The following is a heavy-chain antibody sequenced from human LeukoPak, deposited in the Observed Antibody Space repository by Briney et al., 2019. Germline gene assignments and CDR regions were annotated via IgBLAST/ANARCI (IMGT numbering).Heavy chain of an antibody. D-gene: IGHD3-22*01. J-gene: IGHJ5*02. Sequence: PSQTLSPTCTVSGGSISSGDYYWSWIRQPPGKGLEWIGYIYYSGSTNYNPSLKSRVTISVDTSKNQFSLKLSSVTAADTAVYYCARVTMIVVVNWFDPWGQGTLVTVSS. V-gene: IGHV4-30-4*01. CDR3: ARVTMIVVVNWFDP. CDR1: GGSISSGDYY. CDR2: IYYSGST.